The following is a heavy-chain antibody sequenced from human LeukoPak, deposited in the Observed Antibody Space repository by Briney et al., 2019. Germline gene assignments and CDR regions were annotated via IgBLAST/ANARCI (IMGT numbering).Heavy chain of an antibody. CDR3: AKDPAVVWFGSHPDY. V-gene: IGHV3-30*18. D-gene: IGHD3-10*01. Sequence: PGGSLRLSCAASGFTFSSYGMHWVRQAPGKGLEWVAVISYDGSNKYYADPVKGRFTISRDNSKNTLYLQMNSLRAEDTAVYYCAKDPAVVWFGSHPDYWGQGTLVTVSS. CDR2: ISYDGSNK. J-gene: IGHJ4*02. CDR1: GFTFSSYG.